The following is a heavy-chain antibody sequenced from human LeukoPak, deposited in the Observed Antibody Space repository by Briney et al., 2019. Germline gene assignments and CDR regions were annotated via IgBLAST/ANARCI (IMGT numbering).Heavy chain of an antibody. Sequence: SETLSLTCAVSGYSISSGYYWGGIRQPPGKGLEWIGSIYHSGSTYYHPSLQSRVTIPVDTAHNHLSLQLMSVTAPAPAVSYFARTWSGYSRHRNIKGYFDFWGQRTLVTVSS. CDR1: GYSISSGYY. D-gene: IGHD3-3*01. CDR3: ARTWSGYSRHRNIKGYFDF. J-gene: IGHJ4*02. CDR2: IYHSGST. V-gene: IGHV4-38-2*01.